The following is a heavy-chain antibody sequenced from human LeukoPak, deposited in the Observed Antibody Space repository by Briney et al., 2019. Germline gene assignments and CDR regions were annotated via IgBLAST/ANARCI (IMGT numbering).Heavy chain of an antibody. V-gene: IGHV3-23*01. CDR2: ISGSGGST. CDR1: GITLSNYG. Sequence: AGGSLRLSCAVSGITLSNYGMSWVRQAPGKGLEWVAGISGSGGSTNYADSVKGRFTISRDSPKNTVYLQMDSLRAEDTAVYYCARDAGGAFGNYVNYFDYWGQGTLVTVSS. D-gene: IGHD4-11*01. CDR3: ARDAGGAFGNYVNYFDY. J-gene: IGHJ4*02.